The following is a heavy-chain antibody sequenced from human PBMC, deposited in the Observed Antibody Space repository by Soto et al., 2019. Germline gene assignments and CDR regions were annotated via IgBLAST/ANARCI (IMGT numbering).Heavy chain of an antibody. CDR2: IYYSGIT. Sequence: SETLSLTCPVSGRSISSYYWSWIRQPPGKGPEGSVYIYYSGITNYNPSLKSRVTISVDTSKNQFSLKLSSVTAADTAVYYCARDYYGGIYGGRLXXXNWFDPWGQGTLVTVSS. J-gene: IGHJ5*02. CDR1: GRSISSYY. CDR3: ARDYYGGIYGGRLXXXNWFDP. D-gene: IGHD3-22*01. V-gene: IGHV4-59*01.